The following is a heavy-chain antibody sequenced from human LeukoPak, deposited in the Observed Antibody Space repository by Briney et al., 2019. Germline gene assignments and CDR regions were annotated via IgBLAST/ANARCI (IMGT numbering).Heavy chain of an antibody. D-gene: IGHD5-12*01. CDR1: GGSISRGGYS. V-gene: IGHV4-30-2*01. Sequence: SGTLSLTCAVSGGSISRGGYSRGSIRQPPGEGLEWIGYIYQSVSTYYHPSLKSRVTISVDRSKNQFSLKLSSVTAADTAVYYCARERWDTVATGNQGYWYFDLWGRGTLVTVSS. J-gene: IGHJ2*01. CDR3: ARERWDTVATGNQGYWYFDL. CDR2: IYQSVST.